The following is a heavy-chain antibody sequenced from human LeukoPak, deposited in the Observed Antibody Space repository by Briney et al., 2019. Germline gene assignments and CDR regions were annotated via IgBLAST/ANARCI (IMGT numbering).Heavy chain of an antibody. CDR2: ISGSGGST. Sequence: PGGSLRLSCAASGFTFSSYAMSWVRQAPGKGLEWVSAISGSGGSTYYADSAKGRFTISRDNSKNTLCLQMNSLRAEDTAVYYCAKGFRAYCGGDCYSDAFDIWGQGTMVTVSS. CDR3: AKGFRAYCGGDCYSDAFDI. V-gene: IGHV3-23*01. CDR1: GFTFSSYA. D-gene: IGHD2-21*02. J-gene: IGHJ3*02.